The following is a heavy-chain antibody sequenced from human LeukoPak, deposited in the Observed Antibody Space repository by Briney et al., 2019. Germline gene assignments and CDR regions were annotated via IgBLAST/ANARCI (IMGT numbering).Heavy chain of an antibody. V-gene: IGHV3-7*04. D-gene: IGHD3-3*01. Sequence: GGSLRLSCAASGFTFSSHWMSWVRQAPGKGLEWVANIKQDGSEKYYVDSVKGRFTISRDNAKNSLYLQMNSLRAEDTAVYYCARGYYDFWSGYLYWGQGTLVTVSS. CDR1: GFTFSSHW. J-gene: IGHJ4*02. CDR3: ARGYYDFWSGYLY. CDR2: IKQDGSEK.